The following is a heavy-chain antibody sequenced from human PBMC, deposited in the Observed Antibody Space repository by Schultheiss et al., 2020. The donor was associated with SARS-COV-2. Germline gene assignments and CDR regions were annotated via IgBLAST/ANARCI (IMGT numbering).Heavy chain of an antibody. CDR1: GFTFSSYA. Sequence: GGSLRLSCSASGFTFSSYAMHWVRQAPGKGLEWVSVIYSCGSTYYADSVKGRFTISRDNSKNTLYLQMNSLRAEDTAVYYCAKLSGNSSVDYWGQGTLVTVSS. V-gene: IGHV3-66*02. J-gene: IGHJ4*02. CDR3: AKLSGNSSVDY. D-gene: IGHD4-23*01. CDR2: IYSCGST.